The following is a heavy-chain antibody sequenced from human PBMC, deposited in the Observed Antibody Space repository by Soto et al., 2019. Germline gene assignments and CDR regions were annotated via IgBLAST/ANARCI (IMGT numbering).Heavy chain of an antibody. V-gene: IGHV4-34*01. CDR3: ARAPPRYCTNGVCFRADNWFDP. Sequence: SETLSLTCAVYGGSFSGYYWSWIRQPPGKGLEWIGEINHSGSTNYNPSLKSRVTISVDTSKNQFSLKLSSVTAADTAVYYCARAPPRYCTNGVCFRADNWFDPWGQGTLVTVSS. J-gene: IGHJ5*02. D-gene: IGHD2-8*01. CDR2: INHSGST. CDR1: GGSFSGYY.